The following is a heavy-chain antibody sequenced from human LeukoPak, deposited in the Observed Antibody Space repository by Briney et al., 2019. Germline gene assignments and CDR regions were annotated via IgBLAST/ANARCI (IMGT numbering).Heavy chain of an antibody. CDR2: IGTAGDT. V-gene: IGHV3-13*01. D-gene: IGHD6-13*01. Sequence: GGSLRLSCAASGFTFSSYDMHWVRHATGKGLEWVPAIGTAGDTYYPGSVKGRFTISRENAKNSLYLQMNSLRAGDTAVYYCARGGPLSSSWYMDVWGKGTTVTVSS. J-gene: IGHJ6*03. CDR3: ARGGPLSSSWYMDV. CDR1: GFTFSSYD.